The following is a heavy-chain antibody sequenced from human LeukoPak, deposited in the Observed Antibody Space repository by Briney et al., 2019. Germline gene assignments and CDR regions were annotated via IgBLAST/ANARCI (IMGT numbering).Heavy chain of an antibody. Sequence: ASVKVSCKASGYTFTSYAISWVRQAPGQGLEWMGWISAYNGNTNYAQKLQGRVTMTTDTSTSTAYMELSSLRSEDTAVYYCARGSLEDDFWSGYYTGYFDYWGQGTLVTVSS. CDR2: ISAYNGNT. J-gene: IGHJ4*02. CDR3: ARGSLEDDFWSGYYTGYFDY. D-gene: IGHD3-3*01. CDR1: GYTFTSYA. V-gene: IGHV1-18*01.